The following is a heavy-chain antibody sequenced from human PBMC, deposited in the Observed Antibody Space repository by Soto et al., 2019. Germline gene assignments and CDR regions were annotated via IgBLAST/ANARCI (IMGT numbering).Heavy chain of an antibody. CDR1: GFTFSSYG. V-gene: IGHV3-30*18. CDR2: ISYDGSNK. CDR3: AKDLSRIVWFGENYYYYGMDV. D-gene: IGHD3-10*01. Sequence: GGSLRLSCAASGFTFSSYGMHWVRQAPGKGLEWVAVISYDGSNKYYADSVKGRFTISRDNSKNTLYLQMNSLRAEDTAVYYCAKDLSRIVWFGENYYYYGMDVWGQGTTVTVSS. J-gene: IGHJ6*02.